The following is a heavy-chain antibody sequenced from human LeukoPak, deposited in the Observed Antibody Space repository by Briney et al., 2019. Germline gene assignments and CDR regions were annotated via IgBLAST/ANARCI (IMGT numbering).Heavy chain of an antibody. J-gene: IGHJ3*02. CDR1: GGSISSSSY. Sequence: ETLSLTCTVSGGSISSSSYYWAWIRQPPGKGLEWVSAISGSGGSTYYADSVKGRFTISRDNSKNTLYLQMNSLRAEDTAVYYCAKSVWWFGELSGGFDIWGQGTMVTVSS. CDR2: ISGSGGST. V-gene: IGHV3-23*01. CDR3: AKSVWWFGELSGGFDI. D-gene: IGHD3-10*01.